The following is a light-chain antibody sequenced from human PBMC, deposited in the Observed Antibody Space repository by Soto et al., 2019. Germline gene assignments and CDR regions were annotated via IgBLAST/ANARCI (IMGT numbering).Light chain of an antibody. V-gene: IGLV2-14*01. CDR2: EVN. J-gene: IGLJ2*01. CDR1: SSDVGGYNY. CDR3: SSYTSSGTLV. Sequence: QLVLTQPASVSGSPGQSITISCTGTSSDVGGYNYVSWNQQHPDKAPKLIIYEVNSRPSGVSDRFSGSKSGNTASLTISGLQAEDEAHYYCSSYTSSGTLVFGGGTKLTVL.